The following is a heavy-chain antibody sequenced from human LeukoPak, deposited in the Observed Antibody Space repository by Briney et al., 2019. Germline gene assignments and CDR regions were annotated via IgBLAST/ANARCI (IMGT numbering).Heavy chain of an antibody. CDR2: INHSGST. CDR1: GGSISSSSYY. D-gene: IGHD2-15*01. Sequence: SETLSLTCTVSGGSISSSSYYWGWIRQPPGKGLEWIGEINHSGSTNYNPSLKSRVTISVDTSKNQFSLKLSSVTAADTAVYYCARGPPRRLVVAAKTGLDPWGQGTLVTVSS. CDR3: ARGPPRRLVVAAKTGLDP. J-gene: IGHJ5*02. V-gene: IGHV4-39*07.